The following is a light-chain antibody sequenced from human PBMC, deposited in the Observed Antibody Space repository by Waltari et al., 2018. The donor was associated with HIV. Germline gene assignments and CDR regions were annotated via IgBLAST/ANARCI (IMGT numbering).Light chain of an antibody. CDR2: WAS. J-gene: IGKJ1*01. Sequence: ATINCKASQGVLDSSNNKNCLGWYQQKPGQPPKLIIYWASTRESGVPDRFSGSGSGTDFNLTISSLQAEDVAVYYCQQYYSSLPTFGQGTKVESK. CDR1: QGVLDSSNNKNC. CDR3: QQYYSSLPT. V-gene: IGKV4-1*01.